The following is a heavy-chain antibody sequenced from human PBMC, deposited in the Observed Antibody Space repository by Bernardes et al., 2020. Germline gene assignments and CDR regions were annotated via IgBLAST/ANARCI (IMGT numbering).Heavy chain of an antibody. CDR3: AKDQRPIVVVTATDAFDI. CDR1: GFTFSSYG. J-gene: IGHJ3*02. D-gene: IGHD2-21*02. CDR2: ISYDGSNK. V-gene: IGHV3-30*18. Sequence: GGSLRLSCAASGFTFSSYGMHWVRQAPGKGLEWVAVISYDGSNKYYADSVKGRFTISRDNSKNTLYLQMNSLRAEDTAVYYCAKDQRPIVVVTATDAFDIWGQGTMVTVSS.